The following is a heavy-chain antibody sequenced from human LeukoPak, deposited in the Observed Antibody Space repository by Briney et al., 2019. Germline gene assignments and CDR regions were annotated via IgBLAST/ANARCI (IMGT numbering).Heavy chain of an antibody. J-gene: IGHJ5*02. D-gene: IGHD6-19*01. CDR3: ARGDYSSGPGGWFDP. CDR2: IYTSGST. Sequence: PSQTLSLTCTVSGGSISSGSYYWSWLRQPAGKGLEWIGRIYTSGSTNYNPSLKSRVTISVDTSKNQFSLKLSSVTAADTAVYYCARGDYSSGPGGWFDPWGQGTLVTVSS. V-gene: IGHV4-61*02. CDR1: GGSISSGSYY.